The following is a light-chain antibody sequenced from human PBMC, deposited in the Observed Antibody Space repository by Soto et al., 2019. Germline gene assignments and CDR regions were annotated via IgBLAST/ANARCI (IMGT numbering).Light chain of an antibody. CDR3: MQGTHWPLT. Sequence: DVVMTQSPLSLPVTLGQPASISCRSSRSLVYSDGNTYLSWFQQRPGQSPRRLIYKVSDRDSGVPDRLSGSGSGTDFTLKISRVEAEDVGVYYCMQGTHWPLTFGQGTKVEIK. CDR1: RSLVYSDGNTY. V-gene: IGKV2-30*01. CDR2: KVS. J-gene: IGKJ1*01.